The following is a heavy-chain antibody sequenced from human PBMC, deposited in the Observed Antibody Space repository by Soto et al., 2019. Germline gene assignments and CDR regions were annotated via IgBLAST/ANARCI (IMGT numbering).Heavy chain of an antibody. CDR1: GYTFIMYA. CDR2: INAGNGNT. J-gene: IGHJ4*02. Sequence: SVKVSCKASGYTFIMYAMHWVRQAPGQRLEWMGWINAGNGNTKYSEKFQGRVTITRDTSASTAYMELSSLRSEDTAVYYCARDGAVVGNINIDFWGQGFLVPVSS. V-gene: IGHV1-3*01. CDR3: ARDGAVVGNINIDF. D-gene: IGHD6-19*01.